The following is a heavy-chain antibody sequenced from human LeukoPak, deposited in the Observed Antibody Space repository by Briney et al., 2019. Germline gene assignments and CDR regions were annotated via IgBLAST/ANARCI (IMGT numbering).Heavy chain of an antibody. D-gene: IGHD1-26*01. CDR2: ISGSGTTI. Sequence: GGSLRLSCAASGFTFSDYYMNWVRQAPGKGLEWVSYISGSGTTIDYADSVKGRFTISRDNAKNSLYLQMNSLRAEDTAVYYCARFSGSRNFDYWGQGTLVTVSS. V-gene: IGHV3-11*01. J-gene: IGHJ4*02. CDR1: GFTFSDYY. CDR3: ARFSGSRNFDY.